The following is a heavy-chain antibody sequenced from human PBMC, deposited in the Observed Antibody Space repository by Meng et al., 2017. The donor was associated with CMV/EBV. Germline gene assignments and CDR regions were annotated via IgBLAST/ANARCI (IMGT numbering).Heavy chain of an antibody. CDR1: GFTFSSYA. Sequence: GVLKISCAASGFTFSSYAMHWVRQAPGKGLEYVSAISSNGGSTYYADSVKGRFTISRDNSKNTLYLQMGSLRAEDMAVYYCAREGSWPFDYWGQGTLVTVSS. CDR2: ISSNGGST. D-gene: IGHD6-13*01. CDR3: AREGSWPFDY. V-gene: IGHV3-64*02. J-gene: IGHJ4*02.